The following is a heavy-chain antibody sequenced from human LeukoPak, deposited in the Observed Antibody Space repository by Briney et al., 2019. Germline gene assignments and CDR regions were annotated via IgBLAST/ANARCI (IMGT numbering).Heavy chain of an antibody. V-gene: IGHV4-34*01. J-gene: IGHJ6*02. Sequence: SETLSLTCAVYGGSFSGYYWSWIRQPPGKGLEWIGEINHSGSTNYNPSLKSRVTISVDTSKNQFSLKLSSVAAADTAVYYCAMRSYGMDVWGQGTTVTVSS. CDR2: INHSGST. CDR1: GGSFSGYY. CDR3: AMRSYGMDV.